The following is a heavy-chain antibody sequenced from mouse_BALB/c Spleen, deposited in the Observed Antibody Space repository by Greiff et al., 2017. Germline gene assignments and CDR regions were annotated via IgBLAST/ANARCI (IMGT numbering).Heavy chain of an antibody. D-gene: IGHD1-1*01. Sequence: EVKLLESGGGLVQPGGSLKLSCAASGFDFSRYWMSWVRQAPGKGLEWIGEINPDSSTINYTPSLKDKFIISRDNAKNTLYLQMSKVRSEDTALYYCARPHYYGSSYWYFDVWGAGTTVTVSS. CDR2: INPDSSTI. CDR3: ARPHYYGSSYWYFDV. J-gene: IGHJ1*01. V-gene: IGHV4-1*02. CDR1: GFDFSRYW.